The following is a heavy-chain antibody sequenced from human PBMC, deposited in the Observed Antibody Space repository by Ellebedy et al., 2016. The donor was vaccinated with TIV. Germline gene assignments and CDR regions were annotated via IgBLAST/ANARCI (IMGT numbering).Heavy chain of an antibody. D-gene: IGHD2/OR15-2a*01. Sequence: ASVKVSCKASGYAFTGYYIHWVRQAPGLGLEWMGIINPSGGSTTYAQKFQGRVTMTRDTSTSTVYMELSSLGYEDTAVYYCARAFDSDFWGQGTLVTVSS. CDR1: GYAFTGYY. V-gene: IGHV1-46*01. CDR2: INPSGGST. CDR3: ARAFDSDF. J-gene: IGHJ4*02.